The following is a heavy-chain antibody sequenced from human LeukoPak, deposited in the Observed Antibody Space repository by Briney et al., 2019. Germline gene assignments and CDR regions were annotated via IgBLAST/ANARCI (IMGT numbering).Heavy chain of an antibody. CDR3: ASWYYDTNNWLDP. J-gene: IGHJ5*02. CDR1: GFTFSSYS. D-gene: IGHD3-9*01. Sequence: GGSLRLSCAASGFTFSSYSMNWVRQAPGKGLEWVSSISSSSSYIYYADSVKGRFTISRDNAKNSLYLQMNSLRAEDTAVYYCASWYYDTNNWLDPWGQGTLVTVSS. CDR2: ISSSSSYI. V-gene: IGHV3-21*01.